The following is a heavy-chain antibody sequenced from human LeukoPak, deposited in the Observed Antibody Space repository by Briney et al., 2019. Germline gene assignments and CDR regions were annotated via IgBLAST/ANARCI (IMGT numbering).Heavy chain of an antibody. Sequence: SETLSLTCTVSGGSISGSSYYWGWIRQPPGKGLEWIGSIYYSGSTYYNPSLKSRVTISVDTSKNQFSLKLSSVTAADTAVYYCARQGVGTYYDFWSGYYTDYYYYYYMDVWGKGTTVTVSS. CDR1: GGSISGSSYY. J-gene: IGHJ6*03. V-gene: IGHV4-39*01. CDR2: IYYSGST. D-gene: IGHD3-3*01. CDR3: ARQGVGTYYDFWSGYYTDYYYYYYMDV.